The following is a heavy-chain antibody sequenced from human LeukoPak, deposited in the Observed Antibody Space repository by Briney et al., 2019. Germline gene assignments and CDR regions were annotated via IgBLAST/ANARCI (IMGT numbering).Heavy chain of an antibody. V-gene: IGHV2-5*02. Sequence: SGPTLVNPTQTLTLTCTFSGFSLNTRGVGGGWIRQPPVRALEWLALIYWDDDKRYSPSLKSRLTITKDTSKNQVVLTMTNMDPVDTATYSCAHRKNYYDSSVFDNWGQGTLVTVSS. CDR1: GFSLNTRGVG. J-gene: IGHJ4*02. D-gene: IGHD3-22*01. CDR3: AHRKNYYDSSVFDN. CDR2: IYWDDDK.